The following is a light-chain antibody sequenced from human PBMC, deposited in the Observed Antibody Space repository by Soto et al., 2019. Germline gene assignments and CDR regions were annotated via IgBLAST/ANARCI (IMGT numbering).Light chain of an antibody. J-gene: IGLJ3*02. CDR3: SSYTSSSTLV. CDR1: SSDVGGYNY. V-gene: IGLV2-14*01. Sequence: QSALTQPASVSGSPGQSITISCTGTSSDVGGYNYVSWYQQPPGKAPKLMIYDVSNRPSGVSIRFSGSKSGNTASLTISGLQAEDEADYYCSSYTSSSTLVFGGGPKLTVL. CDR2: DVS.